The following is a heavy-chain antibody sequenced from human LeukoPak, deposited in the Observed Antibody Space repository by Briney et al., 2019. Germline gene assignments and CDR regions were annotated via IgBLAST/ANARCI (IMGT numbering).Heavy chain of an antibody. D-gene: IGHD5-18*01. CDR1: GYSFTSYW. CDR2: IYPGDSGT. Sequence: GESLQISCKGSGYSFTSYWIGWVRQMPGKGVEWMGIIYPGDSGTRYSPSFQGQVTISADKSISTAYLQWSSLKASDTAMYYCARRTNLEDTADDYWGQGTLVTVSS. J-gene: IGHJ4*02. V-gene: IGHV5-51*01. CDR3: ARRTNLEDTADDY.